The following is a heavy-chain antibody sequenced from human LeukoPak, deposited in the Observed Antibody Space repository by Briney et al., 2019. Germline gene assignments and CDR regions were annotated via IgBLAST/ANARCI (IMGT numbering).Heavy chain of an antibody. CDR1: GFTFSSYA. CDR3: VKDARGYSGYDQGNY. Sequence: GGSLRLSCSASGFTFSSYAMHWVRHAPGKGLEYVSAISSNGGSTYYADSVKGRFTISRDKSKNTLYLQMSSLRAEDTAVYYCVKDARGYSGYDQGNYWGQGTLVTVSS. CDR2: ISSNGGST. D-gene: IGHD5-12*01. J-gene: IGHJ4*02. V-gene: IGHV3-64D*06.